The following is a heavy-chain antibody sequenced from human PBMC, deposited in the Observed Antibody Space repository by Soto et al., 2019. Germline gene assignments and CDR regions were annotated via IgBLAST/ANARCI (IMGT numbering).Heavy chain of an antibody. J-gene: IGHJ4*02. Sequence: GGSLRLSCAASGFTFSSYAMSWVRQAPGKGLEWVSAISGSGGSTYYADSVKGRFTNSRDNSKNTLYLQMNSLRAEDTAVYYCAKVKLMSGVAHMYDYWGQGTLVTVSS. CDR1: GFTFSSYA. CDR2: ISGSGGST. D-gene: IGHD3-3*01. CDR3: AKVKLMSGVAHMYDY. V-gene: IGHV3-23*01.